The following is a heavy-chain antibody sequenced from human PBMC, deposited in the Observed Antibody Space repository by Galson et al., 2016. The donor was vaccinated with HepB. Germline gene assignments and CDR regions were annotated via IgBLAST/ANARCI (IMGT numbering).Heavy chain of an antibody. D-gene: IGHD3-10*01. CDR3: ARGVSMVRGWLDP. CDR1: GAFISSGGYY. V-gene: IGHV4-31*03. CDR2: VYYSGST. J-gene: IGHJ5*02. Sequence: TLSLTCNVSGAFISSGGYYWNWIRLHPGKGLEWIGCVYYSGSTYYNPSLDSRATISVDTSENQFSLKLTSVTAADTAVYYCARGVSMVRGWLDPWGQGTRVTVSS.